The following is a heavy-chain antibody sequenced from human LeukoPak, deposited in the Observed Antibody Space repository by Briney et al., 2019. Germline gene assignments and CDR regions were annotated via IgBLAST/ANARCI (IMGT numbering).Heavy chain of an antibody. V-gene: IGHV4-59*08. CDR2: IYDSGNT. D-gene: IGHD6-19*01. Sequence: SETLSLTCNVSGGSISRHYWSWIRQPPGKGLEWIGYIYDSGNTNHNPSLKSRITISVDMSKNHFSLKVNSVTAADTAVYYCARWAIALGHFDVWGQGSPVSVSS. CDR1: GGSISRHY. J-gene: IGHJ4*02. CDR3: ARWAIALGHFDV.